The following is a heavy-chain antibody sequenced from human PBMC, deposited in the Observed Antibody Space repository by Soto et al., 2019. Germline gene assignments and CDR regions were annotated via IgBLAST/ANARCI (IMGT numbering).Heavy chain of an antibody. CDR3: ARDRGAPTHSSGYLYYYYGMDA. D-gene: IGHD3-22*01. CDR1: GGSISSGGYY. J-gene: IGHJ6*02. CDR2: IYYSGST. V-gene: IGHV4-31*03. Sequence: SETLSLTCTVSGGSISSGGYYWSWIRQHPGKGLEWIGYIYYSGSTYYNPSLKSRVTISVDTSKNQFSLKLSSVTAADTAVYYCARDRGAPTHSSGYLYYYYGMDAWGQGTTVTVSS.